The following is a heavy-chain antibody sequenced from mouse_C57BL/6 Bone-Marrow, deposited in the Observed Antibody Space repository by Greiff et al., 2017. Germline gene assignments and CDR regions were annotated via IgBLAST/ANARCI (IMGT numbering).Heavy chain of an antibody. CDR2: IYPGDGDT. Sequence: VQLQQSGPELVKPGASVKISCKASGYAFSSSWMNWVKQRPGKGLEWIGRIYPGDGDTNYNGKFKGKATLTAAKSSSTAYMQLSSLTSEDSAVYFCARSYYGSSPWFAYWGQWTLVTVSA. CDR3: ARSYYGSSPWFAY. CDR1: GYAFSSSW. V-gene: IGHV1-82*01. D-gene: IGHD1-1*01. J-gene: IGHJ3*01.